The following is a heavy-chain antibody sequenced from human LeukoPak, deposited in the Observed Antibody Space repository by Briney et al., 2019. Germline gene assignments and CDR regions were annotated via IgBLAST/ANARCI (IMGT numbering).Heavy chain of an antibody. J-gene: IGHJ4*02. CDR2: IYYSGST. CDR3: ARALRYCSSTSCYTGFDY. V-gene: IGHV4-59*01. Sequence: SETLSLTCTVSGGSIISYYWSWIRQPPGKGLEWIGYIYYSGSTNYNPSLKSRVTISVDTSKNQFSLKLSSVTAADTAVYYCARALRYCSSTSCYTGFDYWGQGTLVTVSS. CDR1: GGSIISYY. D-gene: IGHD2-2*02.